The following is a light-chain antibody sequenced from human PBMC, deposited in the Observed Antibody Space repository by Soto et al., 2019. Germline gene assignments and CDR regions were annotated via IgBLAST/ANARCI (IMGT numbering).Light chain of an antibody. CDR1: QSVSSSY. CDR2: AAS. CDR3: QQYFNSLII. Sequence: EIVLTQSPGTLSLSPGERATLSCRSSQSVSSSYLAWYQQKPGHAPRLLIYAASSRATGIPDRFSGSGSGTDFTLTISRLEPEDFAVYYCQQYFNSLIIFGPGTKVDIK. V-gene: IGKV3-20*01. J-gene: IGKJ3*01.